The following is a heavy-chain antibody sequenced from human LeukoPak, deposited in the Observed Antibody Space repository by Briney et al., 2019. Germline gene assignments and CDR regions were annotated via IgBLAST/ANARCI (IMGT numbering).Heavy chain of an antibody. J-gene: IGHJ6*03. CDR1: GFTFSSYS. V-gene: IGHV3-21*01. CDR2: ISSSSSYI. D-gene: IGHD1-26*01. Sequence: GGSLRLSCAASGFTFSSYSMNWVRQAPGKGLEWVSSISSSSSYIYYADSVKGRFTISRDNAKNSLYLQMNSLRAEDTAVYYCAKGYGWEASYYYYYMDVWGKGATVTISS. CDR3: AKGYGWEASYYYYYMDV.